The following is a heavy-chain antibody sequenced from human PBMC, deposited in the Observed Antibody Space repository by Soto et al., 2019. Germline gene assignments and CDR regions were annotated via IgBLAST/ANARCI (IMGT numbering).Heavy chain of an antibody. Sequence: GGSLRLSCAASGFTFSSYGMHWVRQAPGKGLEWVAVISYDGSNKYYADSVKGRFTISRDNSKNTLYLQMNSLRAEDTAVYYCAKDFKGGPSELDDWGQGTLVTVSS. V-gene: IGHV3-30*18. CDR1: GFTFSSYG. CDR2: ISYDGSNK. D-gene: IGHD2-2*01. CDR3: AKDFKGGPSELDD. J-gene: IGHJ4*02.